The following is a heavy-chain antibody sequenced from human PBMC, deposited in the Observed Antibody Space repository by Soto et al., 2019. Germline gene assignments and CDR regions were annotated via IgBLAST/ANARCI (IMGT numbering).Heavy chain of an antibody. CDR1: GFTFSSYA. V-gene: IGHV3-23*01. CDR2: ISGSGGST. D-gene: IGHD3-3*01. CDR3: ASDSFRHPRREILEWNNWFDP. Sequence: EVQLLESGGGLVQPGGSLRLSCAASGFTFSSYAMSWVRQAPGKGLEWVSAISGSGGSTYYADSVKGRFTISRDNSKNTLYLQMNSLRAEDTAVYYCASDSFRHPRREILEWNNWFDPWGQGTLVTVSS. J-gene: IGHJ5*02.